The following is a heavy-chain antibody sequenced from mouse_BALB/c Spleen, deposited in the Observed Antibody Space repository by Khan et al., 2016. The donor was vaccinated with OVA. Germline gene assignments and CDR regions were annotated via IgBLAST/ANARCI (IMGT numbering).Heavy chain of an antibody. CDR3: ARSGYEAWFAY. D-gene: IGHD3-1*01. V-gene: IGHV14-1*02. Sequence: VQLQQSGTELVRPGALVKLSCKASGFNIKDYYIHWVKQRPEQGLEWIGWIDPENVNTIYDPKLQGKASITADTSSNTAYLQLSSLASEDTAVYYCARSGYEAWFAYWGQGTLVTVSA. CDR2: IDPENVNT. J-gene: IGHJ3*01. CDR1: GFNIKDYY.